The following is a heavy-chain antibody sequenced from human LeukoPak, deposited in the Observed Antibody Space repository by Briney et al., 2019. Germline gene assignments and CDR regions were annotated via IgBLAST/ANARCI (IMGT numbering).Heavy chain of an antibody. J-gene: IGHJ4*02. V-gene: IGHV3-11*01. CDR3: ASLRLGELPLYFDY. D-gene: IGHD3-16*02. CDR2: ISSSGSTI. CDR1: RFTFSVYY. Sequence: GGSLRLSCTASRFTFSVYYMSWIRQSPGKGLEWVSYISSSGSTIYYADSVKGRFTISSNNAKNSLYLQMHSMRAEDTAVYYCASLRLGELPLYFDYWGQGTLVIVSS.